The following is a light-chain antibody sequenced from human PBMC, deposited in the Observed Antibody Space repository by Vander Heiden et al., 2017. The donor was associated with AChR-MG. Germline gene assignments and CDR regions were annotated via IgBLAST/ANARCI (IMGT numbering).Light chain of an antibody. Sequence: EIVLTQSPGTLSLSPGEGATLSCRASQSISSTYLAWYQQKPGQAPRLLIYGASSRATGIPDFTLTVSRLEPEDFAVYYCQQYCSSPLTFGGGTKVEIK. CDR3: QQYCSSPLT. CDR2: GAS. J-gene: IGKJ4*01. CDR1: QSISSTY. V-gene: IGKV3-20*01.